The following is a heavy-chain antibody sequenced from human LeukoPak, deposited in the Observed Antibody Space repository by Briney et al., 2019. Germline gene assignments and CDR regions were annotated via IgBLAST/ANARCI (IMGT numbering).Heavy chain of an antibody. J-gene: IGHJ4*02. Sequence: PSETLSLTCTVSGGSISNYYWSWIRQPPGKGLEWIGYIYYSGSTDYSPSLKSRVTISVDTSKNQFSLKLSSVTAADTAVYYCARSYYYGSGSYFLGYWGQGTLVTVSS. V-gene: IGHV4-59*12. CDR2: IYYSGST. CDR1: GGSISNYY. CDR3: ARSYYYGSGSYFLGY. D-gene: IGHD3-10*01.